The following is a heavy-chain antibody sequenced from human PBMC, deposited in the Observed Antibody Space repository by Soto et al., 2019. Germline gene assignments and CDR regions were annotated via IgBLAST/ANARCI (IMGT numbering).Heavy chain of an antibody. CDR3: ARAIVVVPAASHVVP. CDR2: ICHSGTT. D-gene: IGHD2-2*01. CDR1: GGSISSGNW. J-gene: IGHJ5*02. V-gene: IGHV4-4*02. Sequence: PSETLSLTCVVSGGSISSGNWWRWVRQPPGKGLEWIGEICHSGTTNYHPSLKSRVTISVDKSKNQSSLHLSSVTAADTAVYYCARAIVVVPAASHVVPWGQGTLVTVSS.